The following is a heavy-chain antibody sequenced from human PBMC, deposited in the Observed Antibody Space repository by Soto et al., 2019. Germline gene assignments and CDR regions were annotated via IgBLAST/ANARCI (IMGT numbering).Heavy chain of an antibody. V-gene: IGHV3-30*18. D-gene: IGHD3-3*01. J-gene: IGHJ4*02. Sequence: XGSLRLSCAASGFTFSSYGMHWVRQAPGKGLEWVAVISYDGSNKYYADSVKGRFTISRDNSKNTLYLQMNSLRAEDTAVYYCAKDPRLRFLEWLLDYWGQGNLVTVSS. CDR1: GFTFSSYG. CDR2: ISYDGSNK. CDR3: AKDPRLRFLEWLLDY.